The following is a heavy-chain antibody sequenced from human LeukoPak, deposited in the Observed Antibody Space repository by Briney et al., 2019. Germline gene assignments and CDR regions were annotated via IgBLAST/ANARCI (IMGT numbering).Heavy chain of an antibody. J-gene: IGHJ4*02. CDR2: FSPDSGAT. V-gene: IGHV1-2*02. CDR3: ARDIGVWDEKTFDY. CDR1: GYPFTGYY. Sequence: GASVKVSCEASGYPFTGYYIHWVRQAPGQGLEWVGWFSPDSGATRFAQRFQGRVTMTRDTSISTAYMELSRLTSDDTAIYYCARDIGVWDEKTFDYWGQGTLVTVSS. D-gene: IGHD1-26*01.